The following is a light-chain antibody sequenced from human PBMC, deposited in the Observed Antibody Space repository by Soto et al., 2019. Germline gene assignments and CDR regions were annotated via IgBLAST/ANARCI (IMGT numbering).Light chain of an antibody. Sequence: EIVLTQSPATLSLSPGERATLSCRSSQSVSSYLAWYQQKPGQAPRLLIDGASSRATGIPDRFSGSGSGTDFTLTISRLEPEDFAVYYCQQYGSSPPLTFGGGTKVDNK. CDR2: GAS. CDR1: QSVSSY. J-gene: IGKJ4*01. V-gene: IGKV3-20*01. CDR3: QQYGSSPPLT.